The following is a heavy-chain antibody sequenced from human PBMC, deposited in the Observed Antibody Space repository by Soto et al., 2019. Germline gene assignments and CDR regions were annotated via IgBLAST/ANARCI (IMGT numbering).Heavy chain of an antibody. D-gene: IGHD4-17*01. CDR3: RLTTGHFDY. CDR1: GGSFSGYY. J-gene: IGHJ4*02. Sequence: SETLSLTCAVYGGSFSGYYWSWIRQPPGKGLEWIGEINHSGSTNYNPSLKSRVTISVDTSKNQFSLKLSSVTAADTAVYYCRLTTGHFDYWGQGTLVTVSS. CDR2: INHSGST. V-gene: IGHV4-34*01.